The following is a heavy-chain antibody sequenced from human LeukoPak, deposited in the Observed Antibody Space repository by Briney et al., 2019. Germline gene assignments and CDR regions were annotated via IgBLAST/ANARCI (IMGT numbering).Heavy chain of an antibody. CDR1: GFTFSSYG. J-gene: IGHJ4*02. D-gene: IGHD2-2*01. Sequence: TGGSLRLSCAASGFTFSSYGMHWVRQAPGKGLEWVAFIRYDGSNKYYADSVKGRFTISRDNSKNTLYLQMNSLRAEDTAVYYCARDPVVPAAYDYWGQGTLVTVSS. CDR3: ARDPVVPAAYDY. V-gene: IGHV3-30*02. CDR2: IRYDGSNK.